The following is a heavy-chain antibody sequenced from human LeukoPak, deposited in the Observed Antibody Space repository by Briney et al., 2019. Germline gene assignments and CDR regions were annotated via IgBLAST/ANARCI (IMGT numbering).Heavy chain of an antibody. Sequence: SETLSLTCTVSGGSISSYYWSWIRQPPGKGLEWIGYIYYSGSTNYNPSLKSRVTISVDTSKNQFSLKLSSVTAADTDVYYCARVAAVGVYWGQGTLVTVSS. V-gene: IGHV4-59*01. J-gene: IGHJ4*02. CDR3: ARVAAVGVY. CDR2: IYYSGST. CDR1: GGSISSYY. D-gene: IGHD4-23*01.